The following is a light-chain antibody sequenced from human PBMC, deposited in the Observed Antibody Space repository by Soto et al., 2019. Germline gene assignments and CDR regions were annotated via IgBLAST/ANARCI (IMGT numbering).Light chain of an antibody. V-gene: IGKV3-20*01. J-gene: IGKJ2*01. Sequence: EIVLTQSPGTLSLSPGERATLSCRASQSVSSSYLAWYQQKPGQAPRLLIYGASSRATGIPDRFSGSGSGTDFTLTISRVEPEDFAVYYCQQYGSSPNTFGQGTKLEIK. CDR3: QQYGSSPNT. CDR2: GAS. CDR1: QSVSSSY.